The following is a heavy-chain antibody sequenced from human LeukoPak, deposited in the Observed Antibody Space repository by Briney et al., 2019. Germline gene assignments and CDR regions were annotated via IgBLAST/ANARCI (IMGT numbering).Heavy chain of an antibody. D-gene: IGHD5-12*01. Sequence: PGGSLRLSCAASGFTFSSYSVNWVRQAPGKGLEWVGVIWFDWTIKYYADSVKGRFTSSRDNSKNTLYLQMNSLRVEDKDVYYCAREDRGYDFEYRGPGNLVNGSP. CDR2: IWFDWTIK. CDR3: AREDRGYDFEY. J-gene: IGHJ4*02. CDR1: GFTFSSYS. V-gene: IGHV3-33*08.